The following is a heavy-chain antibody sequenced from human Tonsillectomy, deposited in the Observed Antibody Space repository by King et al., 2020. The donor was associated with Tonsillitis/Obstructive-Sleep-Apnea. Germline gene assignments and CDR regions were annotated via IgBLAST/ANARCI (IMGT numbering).Heavy chain of an antibody. J-gene: IGHJ3*02. Sequence: VQLVESGAEVKKPGESPKISCKGSGYSFTSYWIGWVRQMPGKGLEWMGIIYPGDSDTRYSPSFQGQVTISADKSISTAYLQWSSLKASDTAMYYCARQRDCSSPSCATSRDAFDIWGQGTMVTVSS. CDR3: ARQRDCSSPSCATSRDAFDI. CDR1: GYSFTSYW. D-gene: IGHD2-2*01. V-gene: IGHV5-51*01. CDR2: IYPGDSDT.